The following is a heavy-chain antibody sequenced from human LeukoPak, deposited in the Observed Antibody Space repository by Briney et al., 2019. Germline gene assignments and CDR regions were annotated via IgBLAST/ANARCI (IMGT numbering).Heavy chain of an antibody. Sequence: SAVNVSCKASGGTFSSYAISWVRQAPGQGLEWMGGTIPIFGTANYAQKFQGRVTITADESTSTAYMELSSLRSEDTAVYYCASPRRDGYNSGFPYVYWGQGTLVTVSS. CDR3: ASPRRDGYNSGFPYVY. CDR2: TIPIFGTA. V-gene: IGHV1-69*13. CDR1: GGTFSSYA. D-gene: IGHD5-24*01. J-gene: IGHJ4*02.